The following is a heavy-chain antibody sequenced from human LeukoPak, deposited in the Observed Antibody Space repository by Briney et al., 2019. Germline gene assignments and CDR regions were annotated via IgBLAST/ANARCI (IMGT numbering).Heavy chain of an antibody. Sequence: ASVKVSCKASGYTFTSYGISWVRQAPGQGLEWMGWISAYNGNTNYAQKFQGRVTMTRNTSISTAYMELSSLRSEDTAVYYCARGVGSTSPGGDYWGQRTLVTVSS. J-gene: IGHJ4*02. CDR2: ISAYNGNT. CDR3: ARGVGSTSPGGDY. V-gene: IGHV1-18*01. D-gene: IGHD2-2*01. CDR1: GYTFTSYG.